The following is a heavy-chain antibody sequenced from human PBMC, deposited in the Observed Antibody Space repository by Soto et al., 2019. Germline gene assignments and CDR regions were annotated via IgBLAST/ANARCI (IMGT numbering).Heavy chain of an antibody. CDR2: IYYSGST. V-gene: IGHV4-59*12. D-gene: IGHD3-22*01. CDR1: GGSISSYY. J-gene: IGHJ3*02. Sequence: PSETLSLTCTVSGGSISSYYWSWIRQPPGKGLEWIGYIYYSGSTNYNPSLKSRVTISVDTSKNQFSLKLSSVTAADTAVYYCARALDSSGYYYLVGAFDIWGQGTMVTVSS. CDR3: ARALDSSGYYYLVGAFDI.